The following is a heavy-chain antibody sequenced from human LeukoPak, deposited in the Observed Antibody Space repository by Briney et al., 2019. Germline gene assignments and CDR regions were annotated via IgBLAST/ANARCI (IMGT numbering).Heavy chain of an antibody. J-gene: IGHJ6*02. Sequence: PGGSLRLSCAASGFTFSSYAMSWVRQAPGQGLEWVSGVSGSGGSTDYDDFVKGQFTISRDNSKNTLYLQMNSLRVEDTAVYYCARVGCSGGSCKPYHYYGMDVWGQGTTLTVSS. CDR3: ARVGCSGGSCKPYHYYGMDV. D-gene: IGHD2-15*01. V-gene: IGHV3-23*01. CDR2: VSGSGGST. CDR1: GFTFSSYA.